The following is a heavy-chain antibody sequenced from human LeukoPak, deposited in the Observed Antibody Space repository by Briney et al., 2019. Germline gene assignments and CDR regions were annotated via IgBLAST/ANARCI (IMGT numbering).Heavy chain of an antibody. CDR2: ISYDGSNK. V-gene: IGHV3-30-3*01. D-gene: IGHD3-3*01. CDR3: ARTLITRRYYDFRSGPTNWFDP. J-gene: IGHJ5*02. CDR1: GFTFSSYA. Sequence: GRSLRLSCAASGFTFSSYAMHWVRQAPGKGLEWVAVISYDGSNKYYADSVKGRFTISRDNSKNTLYLQMNSLRAEDTAVYYCARTLITRRYYDFRSGPTNWFDPWGQGTLVTVSS.